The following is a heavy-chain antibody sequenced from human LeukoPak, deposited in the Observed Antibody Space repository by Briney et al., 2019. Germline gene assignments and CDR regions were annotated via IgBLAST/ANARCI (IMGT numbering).Heavy chain of an antibody. CDR1: GFTFSSYS. Sequence: KAGGSLRLSCAASGFTFSSYSMNWVRQAPGKGLEWVSSISSSSYIYYADSVKGRSTISRDNAKNSLYLQMNSLRAEDTAVYYCAKYYYDSSGIDYWGQGTLVTVSS. CDR3: AKYYYDSSGIDY. V-gene: IGHV3-21*01. CDR2: ISSSSYI. J-gene: IGHJ4*02. D-gene: IGHD3-22*01.